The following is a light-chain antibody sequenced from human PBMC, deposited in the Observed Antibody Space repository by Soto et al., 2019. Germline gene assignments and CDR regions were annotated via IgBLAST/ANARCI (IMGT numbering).Light chain of an antibody. CDR1: QSVFFSSNNKTY. CDR2: WAS. Sequence: DIVMTQFPDSLAVSLGERATINCTSSQSVFFSSNNKTYLAWYKQKARQPPKLLINWASTRESGVPDRFSGSGSGAEFSLTISSLQAEDVAVDYCEQFCCTPGTFDPGTKVEIE. V-gene: IGKV4-1*01. CDR3: EQFCCTPGT. J-gene: IGKJ3*01.